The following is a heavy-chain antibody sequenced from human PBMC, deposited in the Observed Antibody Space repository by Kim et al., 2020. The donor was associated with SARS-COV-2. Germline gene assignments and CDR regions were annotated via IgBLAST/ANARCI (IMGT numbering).Heavy chain of an antibody. D-gene: IGHD1-1*01. Sequence: GGSLRLSCSASGFTFSNYWMHWVRQVPGKGLVWVSRINGDGRTTTNADSVKGRFSISRDNAKNTLYLQMNSLRAEDTAVYYCARELDTSTIGTHFDYWGQGTLVTVSS. CDR3: ARELDTSTIGTHFDY. V-gene: IGHV3-74*01. CDR2: INGDGRTT. J-gene: IGHJ4*02. CDR1: GFTFSNYW.